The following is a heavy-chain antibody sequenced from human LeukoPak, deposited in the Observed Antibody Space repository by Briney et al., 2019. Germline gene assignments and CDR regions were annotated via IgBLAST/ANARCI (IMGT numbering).Heavy chain of an antibody. CDR2: ISGSGGST. J-gene: IGHJ4*02. CDR3: AKDRSVDYVWGSYRYGGVDY. Sequence: GGSLRLSCTASGFTFGDYAMTWVRQAPGKGLEWVSAISGSGGSTYYADSVKGRFTISRDNSKNTLYLQMNSLRAEDTAVYYCAKDRSVDYVWGSYRYGGVDYWGQGTLVTVSS. V-gene: IGHV3-23*01. D-gene: IGHD3-16*02. CDR1: GFTFGDYA.